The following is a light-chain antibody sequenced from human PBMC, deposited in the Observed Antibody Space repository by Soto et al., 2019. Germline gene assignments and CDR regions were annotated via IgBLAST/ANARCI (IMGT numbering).Light chain of an antibody. CDR3: QQYNNWPPYT. CDR2: GAS. Sequence: EIVMMQSPATLSVSPGERATLSCRASQSVSSNLAWYQQKPGQAPRILIYGASTRATGIPARFSGSGSGTEFTLTISSLQSEDFAVYYCQQYNNWPPYTFGQGTKLEIK. J-gene: IGKJ2*01. CDR1: QSVSSN. V-gene: IGKV3-15*01.